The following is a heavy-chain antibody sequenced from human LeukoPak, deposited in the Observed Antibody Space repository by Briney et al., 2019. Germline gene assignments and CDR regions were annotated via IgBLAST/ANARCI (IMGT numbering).Heavy chain of an antibody. CDR3: AKAYYSNYEDYYYYYGMDV. J-gene: IGHJ6*02. CDR1: GFTFSSYG. CDR2: ISYDGRNK. D-gene: IGHD4-11*01. V-gene: IGHV3-30*18. Sequence: PGGSLRLSCAASGFTFSSYGMHWVRQAPGKGLEWVAVISYDGRNKYYADSVKGRFTISRDNSKNTLYLQMNSQRAEDTAVYYCAKAYYSNYEDYYYYYGMDVWGQGTTVTVSS.